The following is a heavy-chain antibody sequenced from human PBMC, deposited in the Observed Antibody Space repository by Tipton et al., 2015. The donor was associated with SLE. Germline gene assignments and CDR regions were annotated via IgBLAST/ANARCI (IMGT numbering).Heavy chain of an antibody. V-gene: IGHV3-23*01. CDR1: GLTFDRRA. CDR2: IGTDGRG. J-gene: IGHJ6*02. Sequence: GSLRLSCAASGLTFDRRALSWVRQAPGKGLEWVSAIGTDGRGHYADSMKGRVTISRDNFRNTVYLQLSGLRDDDTAVYYCARFNSYSYHYYGWDVWGQGTTVTVSS. CDR3: ARFNSYSYHYYGWDV. D-gene: IGHD5-18*01.